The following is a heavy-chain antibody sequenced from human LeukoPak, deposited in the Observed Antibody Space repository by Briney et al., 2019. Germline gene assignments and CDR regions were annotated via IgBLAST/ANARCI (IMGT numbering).Heavy chain of an antibody. CDR3: ARGSNYYYDVTADYPRY. CDR2: INPSGGTT. J-gene: IGHJ4*02. Sequence: GASVKVSCKTSGYTFTTYYIHWVRQAPGQGLEWLGIINPSGGTTTYAQKVQGRVTMTRDTSTSTGYMELNTLRSEDTAVYYCARGSNYYYDVTADYPRYWGQGTLVTVSS. D-gene: IGHD3-22*01. CDR1: GYTFTTYY. V-gene: IGHV1-46*01.